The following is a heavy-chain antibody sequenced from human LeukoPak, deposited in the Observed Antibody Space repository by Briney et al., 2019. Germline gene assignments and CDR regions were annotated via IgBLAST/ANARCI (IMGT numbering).Heavy chain of an antibody. CDR1: GDSVSSNSAA. J-gene: IGHJ4*02. V-gene: IGHV6-1*01. Sequence: SQTLSLTFALSGDSVSSNSAAWNWIRESPSRGLEWLGRTYYRSKWYNDYAVSVKSRITINPDTSKNQFSLQLNSVTPEDTAVYYCARVGEQWLVFFDYWGQGTLVTVSS. CDR3: ARVGEQWLVFFDY. D-gene: IGHD6-19*01. CDR2: TYYRSKWYN.